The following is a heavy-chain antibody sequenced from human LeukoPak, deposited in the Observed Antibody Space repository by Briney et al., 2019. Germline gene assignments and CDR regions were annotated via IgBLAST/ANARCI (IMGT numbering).Heavy chain of an antibody. V-gene: IGHV5-51*07. CDR1: GYIFTSSW. Sequence: GASLKISCKGSGYIFTSSWIGWVHQMRGKVLELVGIIYPGDSDSRYRPPFQVQHTIPTDKPTSTAYLQWSSLKASDTAMYDCARRYSTSWTSDRGFDNWGQGTLVTVSS. D-gene: IGHD6-13*01. J-gene: IGHJ4*02. CDR3: ARRYSTSWTSDRGFDN. CDR2: IYPGDSDS.